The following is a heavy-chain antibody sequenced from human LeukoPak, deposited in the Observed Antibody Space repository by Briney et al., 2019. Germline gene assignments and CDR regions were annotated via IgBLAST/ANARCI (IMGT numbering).Heavy chain of an antibody. V-gene: IGHV3-7*03. CDR3: ARALYDYVWGSYHH. Sequence: GGSLRLSCAASGFTSSSYWMSWVRQAPGKGLEWVANIKQDGSEKYYVDSVKGRFTISRDNAKSSLYLQMNSLRAEDTAVYYCARALYDYVWGSYHHWGQGTLVTVSS. J-gene: IGHJ4*02. CDR1: GFTSSSYW. CDR2: IKQDGSEK. D-gene: IGHD3-16*02.